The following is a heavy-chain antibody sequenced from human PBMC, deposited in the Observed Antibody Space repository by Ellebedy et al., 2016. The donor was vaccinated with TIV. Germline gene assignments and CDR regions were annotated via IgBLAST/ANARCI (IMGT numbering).Heavy chain of an antibody. J-gene: IGHJ3*02. CDR2: IYYSGRT. CDR3: ARDASDYVIDAFDI. V-gene: IGHV4-31*01. CDR1: GGSIDSGGYY. Sequence: SETLSLTCTVSGGSIDSGGYYWSWIRHHPGKGLEWIGYIYYSGRTDYNPSLKSQVSMSIGTSKTQFSLKLTSVTAADTAVYYCARDASDYVIDAFDIWGHGTMVTVSA. D-gene: IGHD4-17*01.